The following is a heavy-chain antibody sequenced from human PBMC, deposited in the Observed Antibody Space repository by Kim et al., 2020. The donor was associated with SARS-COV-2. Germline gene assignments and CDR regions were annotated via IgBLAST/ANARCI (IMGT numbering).Heavy chain of an antibody. CDR2: ISGSGGST. J-gene: IGHJ4*02. CDR3: AKDLSGYYDSSGYSDY. D-gene: IGHD3-22*01. Sequence: GGSLRLSCAASGFTFSSYAMSWVRQAPGKGLEWVSAISGSGGSTYYADSVKGRFTISRDNSKNTLYLQMNSLRAEDTAVYYCAKDLSGYYDSSGYSDYWGQGTLVTVSS. V-gene: IGHV3-23*01. CDR1: GFTFSSYA.